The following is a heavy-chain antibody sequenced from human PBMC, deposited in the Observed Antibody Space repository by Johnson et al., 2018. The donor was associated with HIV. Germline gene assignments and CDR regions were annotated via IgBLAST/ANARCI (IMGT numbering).Heavy chain of an antibody. CDR1: GFTFSTYA. CDR2: IGTAGDT. V-gene: IGHV3-13*01. Sequence: QLVESGGGVVQPGRSLRLSCAASGFTFSTYAVHWVRQAPGKGLEWVSAIGTAGDTYYPGSVKGRFTISRENAKNSLYLQMNSLRAEDTAVYYCARDLLWYSGSQLEAFDIWGQGTMVTVSS. CDR3: ARDLLWYSGSQLEAFDI. J-gene: IGHJ3*02. D-gene: IGHD1-26*01.